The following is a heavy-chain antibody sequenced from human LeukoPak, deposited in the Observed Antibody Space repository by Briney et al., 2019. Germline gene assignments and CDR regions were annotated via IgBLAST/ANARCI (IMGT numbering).Heavy chain of an antibody. Sequence: GGSLRLSCAVSGITLSNYGMSWVRQAPGKGLEWVSYINSGGGTLFYADSVKGRFTISRDNAKNSLYLQMNSLRAEDTAVYYCARDSRSPATAIPFYDFWGQGALVTVSS. CDR2: INSGGGTL. J-gene: IGHJ4*02. D-gene: IGHD2-2*02. V-gene: IGHV3-48*04. CDR1: GITLSNYG. CDR3: ARDSRSPATAIPFYDF.